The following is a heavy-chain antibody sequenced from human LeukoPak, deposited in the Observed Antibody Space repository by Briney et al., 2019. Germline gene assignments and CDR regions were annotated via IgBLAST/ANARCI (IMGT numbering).Heavy chain of an antibody. CDR3: ARAYCVGDCTVLHIYFDN. J-gene: IGHJ4*02. D-gene: IGHD2-21*02. CDR2: IYYSGST. V-gene: IGHV4-59*01. Sequence: SETLSLTCTVSGGSISSYYWSWIRQPPGKGLEWIGYIYYSGSTNYNPSLKSRVTISVKTSKNQFSLKLSSVTAADTAVYYCARAYCVGDCTVLHIYFDNWGQGTLVTVSS. CDR1: GGSISSYY.